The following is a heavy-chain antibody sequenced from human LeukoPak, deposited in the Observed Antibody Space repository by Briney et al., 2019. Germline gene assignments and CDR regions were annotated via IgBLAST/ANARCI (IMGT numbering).Heavy chain of an antibody. J-gene: IGHJ4*02. D-gene: IGHD6-19*01. CDR3: AKSPSSGWYRGAPDY. Sequence: GGSLSLSCAASGFTFSSYAMSWVRQAPGKGLEWVSAISGSGGSTYYADSVKGRFTISRDNSKNTLYLQMNSLRAEDTAVYYCAKSPSSGWYRGAPDYWGQGTLVTVSS. V-gene: IGHV3-23*01. CDR1: GFTFSSYA. CDR2: ISGSGGST.